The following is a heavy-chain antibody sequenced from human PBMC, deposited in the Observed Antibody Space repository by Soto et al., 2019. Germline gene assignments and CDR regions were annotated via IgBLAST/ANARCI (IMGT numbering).Heavy chain of an antibody. V-gene: IGHV3-30-3*01. Sequence: GGSLRLSCAASGFTFSIYAMHWVRQAPGKGLEWVAVISYDGSNKYYADSVKGRFTISRDNSKNTLYLQMNSLRAEDTAVYYCARAGLVVPAXMWWVVVAASVTDAFDIWGQGTMVTVSS. CDR1: GFTFSIYA. CDR3: ARAGLVVPAXMWWVVVAASVTDAFDI. D-gene: IGHD2-2*01. CDR2: ISYDGSNK. J-gene: IGHJ3*02.